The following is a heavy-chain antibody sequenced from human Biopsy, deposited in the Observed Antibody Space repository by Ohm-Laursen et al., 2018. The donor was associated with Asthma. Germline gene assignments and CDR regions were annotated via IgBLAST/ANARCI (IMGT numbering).Heavy chain of an antibody. Sequence: SSVKVSCKASGDSFSNYAISWVRQAPGQGLERMGGLIPVLGTPDHAQMFEGRVTITADESPSTAYMELSSLSSEDTAVYYCARGYSGSDRIVYYYSGLEVWGQGTTVTVSS. D-gene: IGHD5-12*01. V-gene: IGHV1-69*01. CDR3: ARGYSGSDRIVYYYSGLEV. J-gene: IGHJ6*02. CDR1: GDSFSNYA. CDR2: LIPVLGTP.